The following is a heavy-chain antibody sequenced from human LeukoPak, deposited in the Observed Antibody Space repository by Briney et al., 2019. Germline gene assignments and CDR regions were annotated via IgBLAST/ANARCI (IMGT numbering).Heavy chain of an antibody. CDR3: ARGYDILTGYSDDAFYI. V-gene: IGHV4-4*07. D-gene: IGHD3-9*01. CDR1: GGSISSYY. CDR2: IYTSGST. Sequence: PSETLSLTCTVSGGSISSYYWSWIRQPAGKGLEWIGRIYTSGSTNYNPSLKSRVTMSVDTSKNQFSLKLSSVTAAATAVYYCARGYDILTGYSDDAFYIWGQGTMVTVSS. J-gene: IGHJ3*02.